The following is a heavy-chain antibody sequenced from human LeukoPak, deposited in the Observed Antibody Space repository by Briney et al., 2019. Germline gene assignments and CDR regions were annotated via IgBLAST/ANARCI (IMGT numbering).Heavy chain of an antibody. CDR1: GFTFSSYS. V-gene: IGHV3-21*01. Sequence: PGGSLRLSCAASGFTFSSYSMNWVRQAPGKGLEWVSCISSSSSYIYYADSVKGRFTISRDNAKNSLYLQMNSLRAEDTAVYYCARARLLYDFWSGYSAGDAFDIWGQGTMVTVSS. D-gene: IGHD3-3*01. CDR2: ISSSSSYI. CDR3: ARARLLYDFWSGYSAGDAFDI. J-gene: IGHJ3*02.